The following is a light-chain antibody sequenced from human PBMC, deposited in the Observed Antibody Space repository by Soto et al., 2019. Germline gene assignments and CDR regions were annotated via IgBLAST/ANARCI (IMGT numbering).Light chain of an antibody. CDR3: SSYTVSNTWV. CDR2: EVT. CDR1: SSDVGAYNF. V-gene: IGLV2-14*01. J-gene: IGLJ7*01. Sequence: QSVLTQPASVSGSPGQSITISCTGTSSDVGAYNFVSWYQQHPAKAPKLMIYEVTNRPSGVSNRFSGSKSGNTASLTISGLQAADEADYYCSSYTVSNTWVFGGGTQLTVL.